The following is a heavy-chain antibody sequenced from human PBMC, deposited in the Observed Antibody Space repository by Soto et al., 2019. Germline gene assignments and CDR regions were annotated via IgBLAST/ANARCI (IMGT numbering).Heavy chain of an antibody. CDR3: ACYSSSLYWFDP. CDR2: IIPIFGTA. D-gene: IGHD6-13*01. V-gene: IGHV1-69*06. Sequence: GASLKVFCKDSGGPFSSYAISWVRPAPGQGLEWMGGIIPIFGTANYAQKLLGRVTITADKSTSTAYMELSSLRSEDTAVYDCACYSSSLYWFDPWGQGTLVTVSS. J-gene: IGHJ5*02. CDR1: GGPFSSYA.